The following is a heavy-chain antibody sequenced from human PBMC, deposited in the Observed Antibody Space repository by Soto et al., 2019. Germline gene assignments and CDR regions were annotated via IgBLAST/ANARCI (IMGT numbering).Heavy chain of an antibody. D-gene: IGHD5-12*01. J-gene: IGHJ4*02. V-gene: IGHV3-21*01. CDR3: ARAPGLVATIRSFDY. CDR1: GFTFSSYS. CDR2: ISSSSSYI. Sequence: LSLSCAASGFTFSSYSMNWVRQAPGKGLEWVSSISSSSSYIYYADSVKGRFTISRDNAKNSLYLQMNSLRAEDTAVYYCARAPGLVATIRSFDYWGQGTLVTVSS.